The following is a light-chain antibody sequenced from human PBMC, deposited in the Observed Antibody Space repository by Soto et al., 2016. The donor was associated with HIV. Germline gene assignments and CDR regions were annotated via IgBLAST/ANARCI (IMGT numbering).Light chain of an antibody. Sequence: SYELTQAPSVSVAPGETARITCGGDKIGGKSVNWYQQKPGQAPALVVYDDADRPSGIPERFSGSNSGNTATLTISRVEAGDEADYYCQVWDNRSDLYVFGTGTKVTVL. CDR2: DDA. J-gene: IGLJ1*01. V-gene: IGLV3-21*02. CDR1: KIGGKS. CDR3: QVWDNRSDLYV.